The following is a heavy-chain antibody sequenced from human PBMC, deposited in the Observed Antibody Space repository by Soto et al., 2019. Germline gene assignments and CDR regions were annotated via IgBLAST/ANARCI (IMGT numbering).Heavy chain of an antibody. CDR3: AKESGGERYAAYFDL. D-gene: IGHD2-21*01. CDR1: GFTLSNIG. J-gene: IGHJ4*02. Sequence: QVQLVESGGGVVQPGTSLRLACAASGFTLSNIGMQWDRQAPGKGLEWVAAISAGGNTKYYADSVKGRFTISRDNSKNTLLLQMNSLRTEDTAVYYCAKESGGERYAAYFDLWCQGTLVTVSA. CDR2: ISAGGNTK. V-gene: IGHV3-30*18.